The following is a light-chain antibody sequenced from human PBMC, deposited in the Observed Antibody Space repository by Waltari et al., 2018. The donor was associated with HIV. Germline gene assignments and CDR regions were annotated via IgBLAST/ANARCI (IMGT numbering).Light chain of an antibody. CDR2: DND. Sequence: QSVLTQPPSVSAAPGQKVTISCSGRSSHIGKSYVSWYQQVPETAPRLLIYDNDKRPSGIPDRFSGSKSGTSATLGITGLQTGDEADYYCGTWDSSLSAMVFGGGTKLTVL. V-gene: IGLV1-51*01. CDR1: SSHIGKSY. CDR3: GTWDSSLSAMV. J-gene: IGLJ2*01.